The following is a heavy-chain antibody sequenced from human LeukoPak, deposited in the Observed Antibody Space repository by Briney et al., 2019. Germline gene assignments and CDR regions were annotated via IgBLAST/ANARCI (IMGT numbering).Heavy chain of an antibody. V-gene: IGHV4-39*02. J-gene: IGHJ2*01. D-gene: IGHD5-12*01. CDR2: MYYSGAP. CDR1: GGSISSSSYY. Sequence: SETLSLTCTVSGGSISSSSYYWGWIRQPPGKGLEWIGSMYYSGAPYYNPFLKSRLSISVDTSKNHFSLRLTSVTAADTAVYYCARRGIYWYFDLWGRGTLVTVSS. CDR3: ARRGIYWYFDL.